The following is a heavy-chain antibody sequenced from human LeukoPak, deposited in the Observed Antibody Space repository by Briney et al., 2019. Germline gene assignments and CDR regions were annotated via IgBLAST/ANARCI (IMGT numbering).Heavy chain of an antibody. Sequence: SETLSLTCTVSGGSISSYYWSWIRQPPGKGLEWIGYIYYSGSTNYNPSLKSRVTISVDTSKNRFSLKPSSVTAADTAVYYCARVMGQWLVPVRDNWFDPWGQGTLVTVSS. J-gene: IGHJ5*02. D-gene: IGHD6-19*01. CDR2: IYYSGST. CDR3: ARVMGQWLVPVRDNWFDP. CDR1: GGSISSYY. V-gene: IGHV4-59*01.